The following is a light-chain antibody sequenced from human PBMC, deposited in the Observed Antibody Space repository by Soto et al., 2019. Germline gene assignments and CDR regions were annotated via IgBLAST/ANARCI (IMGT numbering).Light chain of an antibody. CDR2: EAT. J-gene: IGLJ2*01. Sequence: QSVLTQPASVSGSPGQSITISCSGTSNDVGGYDLVSWYQQHPGKAPRLIIYEATKRPSGVSDRFSASKSGNTASLTISALQAEDEAYYSCCSFAGGTTFVFGGGTKVTVL. CDR3: CSFAGGTTFV. V-gene: IGLV2-23*02. CDR1: SNDVGGYDL.